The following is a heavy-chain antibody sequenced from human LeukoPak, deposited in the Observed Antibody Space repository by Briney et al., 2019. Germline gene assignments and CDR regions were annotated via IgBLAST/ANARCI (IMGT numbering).Heavy chain of an antibody. Sequence: PPGTQSVTCAVSGGSISISNWWTWVRQPPGKGLEWIGEVYHSGSTNYNPSLKSRVTISVDKSKNQFSLKLNSVTAADTAVYYCARNGGNSDVDDWGQGTLVTASS. D-gene: IGHD4-23*01. V-gene: IGHV4-4*03. CDR2: VYHSGST. J-gene: IGHJ4*02. CDR1: GGSISISNW. CDR3: ARNGGNSDVDD.